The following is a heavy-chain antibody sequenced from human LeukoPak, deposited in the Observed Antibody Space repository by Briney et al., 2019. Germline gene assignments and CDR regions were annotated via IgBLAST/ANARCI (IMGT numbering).Heavy chain of an antibody. CDR2: IYYSGST. D-gene: IGHD3-22*01. CDR3: ARNGGYYDSSGYEYFQH. V-gene: IGHV4-59*01. Sequence: SETLSLTCAVSGGSISSYYWSWIRQPPGKGLEWIGYIYYSGSTNYNPSLKSRVTISVDTSKNQFSLKLRSVTAADTAVYYCARNGGYYDSSGYEYFQHWGQGTLVTVSS. J-gene: IGHJ1*01. CDR1: GGSISSYY.